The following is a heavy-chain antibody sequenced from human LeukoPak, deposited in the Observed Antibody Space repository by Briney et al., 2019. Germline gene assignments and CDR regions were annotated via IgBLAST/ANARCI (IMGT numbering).Heavy chain of an antibody. CDR3: ARGEDSGSYWD. Sequence: ASVKVSCKVSGYTLTELSMHWVRQAPGKGLEWMGGFDPEDGETIYAQKLQGRVTMTTDTSTSTAYMELRSLRSDDTAVYYCARGEDSGSYWDWGQGTLVTVSS. V-gene: IGHV1-24*01. J-gene: IGHJ4*02. D-gene: IGHD1-26*01. CDR1: GYTLTELS. CDR2: FDPEDGET.